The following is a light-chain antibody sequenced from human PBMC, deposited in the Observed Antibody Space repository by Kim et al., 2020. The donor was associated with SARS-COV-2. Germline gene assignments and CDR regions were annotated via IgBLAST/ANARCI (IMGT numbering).Light chain of an antibody. V-gene: IGLV3-19*01. Sequence: SSELTQDPAVSVALGQTVRITCQGDSLRSYYASWYQQKPGQAPVLVIYGKNNRPSGIPDRFSGSSSGNTASLTITGAQAEDEADYYCNSRDSSGTPEFGGGTQLTVL. CDR1: SLRSYY. J-gene: IGLJ3*02. CDR3: NSRDSSGTPE. CDR2: GKN.